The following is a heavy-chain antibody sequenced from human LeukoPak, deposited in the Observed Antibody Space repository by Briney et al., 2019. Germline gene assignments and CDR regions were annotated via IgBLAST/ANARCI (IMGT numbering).Heavy chain of an antibody. CDR3: ARHDSSGSSGTYYSVDY. CDR2: IYHGGSS. D-gene: IGHD3-10*01. CDR1: GYSIYSNFY. Sequence: SETLSLTCAVSGYSIYSNFYWGWIRQPPGKGLEWIGSIYHGGSSYYNPSLKSRVTISMGTSNNQFSLKLTSVTAADTAIYYCARHDSSGSSGTYYSVDYWGQGTLVTVSS. V-gene: IGHV4-38-2*01. J-gene: IGHJ4*02.